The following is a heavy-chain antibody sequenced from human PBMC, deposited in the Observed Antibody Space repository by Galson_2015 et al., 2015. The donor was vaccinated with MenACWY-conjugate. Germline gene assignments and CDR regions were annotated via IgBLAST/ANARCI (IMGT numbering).Heavy chain of an antibody. CDR2: ISYSGST. CDR1: GGSISSYY. Sequence: ETLSLTCTVSGGSISSYYWSWIRQPPGKGLEWIGYISYSGSTNYNPSLKSRVTISVDTSKNQFSLKLSSVTAADTAVYYCARDKWGGGSDDWFDPWGQGTLVTVSS. J-gene: IGHJ5*02. V-gene: IGHV4-59*12. D-gene: IGHD2-15*01. CDR3: ARDKWGGGSDDWFDP.